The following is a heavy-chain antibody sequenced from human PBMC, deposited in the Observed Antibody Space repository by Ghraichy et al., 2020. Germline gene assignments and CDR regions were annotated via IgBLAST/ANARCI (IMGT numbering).Heavy chain of an antibody. CDR3: ASPLLRAYSGYGTLGN. V-gene: IGHV3-48*01. CDR1: GFTFSNYG. Sequence: GGSLRLSCEASGFTFSNYGVNWVRQAPGKGLEWISYISSTGTTIYYADSVKGRFTISRDNAKNSLSLEMNSLRAEDTAVYYCASPLLRAYSGYGTLGNWGRGTLVSVSS. D-gene: IGHD5-12*01. CDR2: ISSTGTTI. J-gene: IGHJ4*02.